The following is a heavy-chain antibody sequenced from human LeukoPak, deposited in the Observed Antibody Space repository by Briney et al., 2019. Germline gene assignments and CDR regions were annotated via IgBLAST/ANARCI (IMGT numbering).Heavy chain of an antibody. CDR1: GYTFTSYD. CDR3: ARGGAAAGTFYYCMDV. D-gene: IGHD6-13*01. CDR2: MNPNSGNT. J-gene: IGHJ6*02. V-gene: IGHV1-8*01. Sequence: ASVKVSCKASGYTFTSYDINWVRQATGQGLEWMGWMNPNSGNTGYAQKFQGRVTMTRNTSISTAYMELSSLRSEDTAVYYCARGGAAAGTFYYCMDVWGQGTTVTVSS.